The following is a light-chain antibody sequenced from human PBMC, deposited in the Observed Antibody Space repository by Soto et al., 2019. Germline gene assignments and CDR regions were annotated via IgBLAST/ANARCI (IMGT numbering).Light chain of an antibody. CDR1: GSDVGSYDY. CDR3: SSYTSSSTYV. CDR2: EVT. V-gene: IGLV2-14*01. Sequence: QSALTQPASVSGSPGQSITISCTGTGSDVGSYDYVSWYQHHPGKAPKVMIYEVTNRPSGVSNRFSGSKSGNTAPLTISGLLAEDEADYYCSSYTSSSTYVFGTGTKVTVL. J-gene: IGLJ1*01.